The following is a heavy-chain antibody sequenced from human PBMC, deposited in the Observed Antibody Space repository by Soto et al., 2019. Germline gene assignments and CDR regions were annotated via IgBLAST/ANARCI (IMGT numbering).Heavy chain of an antibody. CDR2: INPSGGST. D-gene: IGHD3-3*01. J-gene: IGHJ4*02. CDR3: ARGSLISRYYDFWSGYEGFDY. V-gene: IGHV1-46*03. CDR1: GYTFTSYY. Sequence: QVQLVQSGAEVKKPGASVKVSCKASGYTFTSYYMHWVRQAPGQGLEWMGIINPSGGSTSYAQKFQGRVTMTRDTSTSTVDMELSSLRSEDTAVYYCARGSLISRYYDFWSGYEGFDYWGQGTLVTVSS.